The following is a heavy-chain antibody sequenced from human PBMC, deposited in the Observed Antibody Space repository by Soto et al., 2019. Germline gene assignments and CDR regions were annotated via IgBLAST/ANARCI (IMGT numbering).Heavy chain of an antibody. CDR1: EFTCSNYG. CDR2: IWYDGTNR. CDR3: ARVSGFSGTSDYLHPDYYYGMDV. V-gene: IGHV3-33*01. J-gene: IGHJ6*02. Sequence: RVSCGAAEFTCSNYGMYWVRKTPGKGLEWVALIWYDGTNRYYADSVKGRFAISRDNSKNTLYLQMDSLRGEDTAVYYCARVSGFSGTSDYLHPDYYYGMDVWGQGTTVTVSS. D-gene: IGHD2-2*01.